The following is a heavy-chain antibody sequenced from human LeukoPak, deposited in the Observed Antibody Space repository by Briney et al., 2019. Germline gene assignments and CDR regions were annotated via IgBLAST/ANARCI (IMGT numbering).Heavy chain of an antibody. D-gene: IGHD3-16*01. CDR1: GYTFTTYY. CDR2: INPNNGDT. CDR3: TGEPEPFSTLWELYYY. Sequence: ASVRVSCKASGYTFTTYYLHWVRQVPGQGLEWMGWINPNNGDTLYAQKFLGRVTMTRATSTGTTYMGLSGLTSDDTAIYYCTGEPEPFSTLWELYYYWGQGSLVTVSS. J-gene: IGHJ4*02. V-gene: IGHV1-2*02.